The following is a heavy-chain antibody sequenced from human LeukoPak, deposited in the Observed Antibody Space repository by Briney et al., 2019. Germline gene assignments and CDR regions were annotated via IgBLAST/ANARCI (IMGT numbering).Heavy chain of an antibody. CDR1: GGSISSSNW. CDR3: ARVLVGATYFDY. D-gene: IGHD1-26*01. V-gene: IGHV4-4*02. J-gene: IGHJ4*02. Sequence: PSGTLSLTCAVSGGSISSSNWWSWVRQPPGKGLEWIGEIYHSGSTNYNPSLRSRVTISVDKSKNQFSLKLSSVTAADTAMYYCARVLVGATYFDYWGQGTLVTVSS. CDR2: IYHSGST.